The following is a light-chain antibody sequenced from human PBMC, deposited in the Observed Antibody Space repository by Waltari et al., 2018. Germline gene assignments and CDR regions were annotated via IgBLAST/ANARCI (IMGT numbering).Light chain of an antibody. V-gene: IGKV3-15*01. J-gene: IGKJ2*02. CDR1: QSIAGN. CDR2: GAS. Sequence: EIVIQQSPATLSVSQGARATLSCRASQSIAGNLAWYQQKPGQPPRLIIYGASTRATGFPARFSGSGSGTEFTLTISSLQSEDFAVYYCEQYSNWPGTFGQGTKLEIK. CDR3: EQYSNWPGT.